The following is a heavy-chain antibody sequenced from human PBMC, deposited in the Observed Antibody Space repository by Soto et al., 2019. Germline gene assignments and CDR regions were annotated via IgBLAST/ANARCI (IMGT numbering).Heavy chain of an antibody. V-gene: IGHV1-69*01. CDR3: AREGRGDSWTGFYFDY. D-gene: IGHD5-12*01. Sequence: QVQLVQSGAEVKKPESSVKVSCKASGGTFSSYAISWVRQAPGQGLEWMGGIIPIFGTANYAQKFQGRVTITADESTSTAYMELSSLRSEDMAVYYCAREGRGDSWTGFYFDYWGQGTLVTVSS. CDR1: GGTFSSYA. J-gene: IGHJ4*02. CDR2: IIPIFGTA.